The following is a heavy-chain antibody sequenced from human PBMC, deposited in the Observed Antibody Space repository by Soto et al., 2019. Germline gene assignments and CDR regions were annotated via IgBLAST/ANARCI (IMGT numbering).Heavy chain of an antibody. V-gene: IGHV3-48*02. CDR1: GFTFSSYS. J-gene: IGHJ6*02. CDR3: AKCDSSSNQYYYYYYGIDV. Sequence: PGGSLRLSCAASGFTFSSYSMNWVRQAPGKGLEWVSYISSSSSTIYYADSVKGRFTISRDNAKNSLYLQMNSLRDEDTAVYYCAKCDSSSNQYYYYYYGIDVWGQGTTVTVSS. CDR2: ISSSSSTI. D-gene: IGHD6-6*01.